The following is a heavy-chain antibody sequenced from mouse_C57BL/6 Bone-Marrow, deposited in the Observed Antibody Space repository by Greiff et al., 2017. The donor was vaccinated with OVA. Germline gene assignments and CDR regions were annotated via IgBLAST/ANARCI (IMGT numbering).Heavy chain of an antibody. Sequence: VKLVESGAELVRPGSSVKLSCKASGYTFTSYWMHWVKQRPIQGLEWIGNIDPSDSETHYNQKFKDKATLTVDKSSSTAYMQLSSLTSEDSAVYYCARNYGSSPWYFDVWGTGTTVTVAS. D-gene: IGHD1-1*01. V-gene: IGHV1-52*01. CDR2: IDPSDSET. CDR1: GYTFTSYW. J-gene: IGHJ1*03. CDR3: ARNYGSSPWYFDV.